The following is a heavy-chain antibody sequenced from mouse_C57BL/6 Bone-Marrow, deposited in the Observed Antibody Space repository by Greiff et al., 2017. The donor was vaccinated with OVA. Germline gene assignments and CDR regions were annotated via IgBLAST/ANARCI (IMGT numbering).Heavy chain of an antibody. J-gene: IGHJ3*01. CDR1: GYTFTSYW. CDR3: ARGLRFAY. Sequence: QVQLQQSGAELVKPGASVKLSCKASGYTFTSYWMQWVKQRPGQGLEWIGEIDPSDSYTNYNQKFKGKATLTVDTSSSTAYMQLSSLTSEDSAVYYCARGLRFAYWGQGTLVTVSA. CDR2: IDPSDSYT. V-gene: IGHV1-50*01. D-gene: IGHD3-1*01.